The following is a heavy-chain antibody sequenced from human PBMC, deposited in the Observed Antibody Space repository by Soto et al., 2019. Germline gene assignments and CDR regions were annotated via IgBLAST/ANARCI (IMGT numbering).Heavy chain of an antibody. J-gene: IGHJ4*02. CDR3: AKAPGVTYYYDSSGYPYYFDY. CDR1: GFTFSSYA. D-gene: IGHD3-22*01. V-gene: IGHV3-23*01. CDR2: ISGSGGST. Sequence: GGSLRLSCAASGFTFSSYAMSWVRQAPGKGLEWVSAISGSGGSTYYADSVKGRFTISRDNSKNTLYLQMNSLRAEDTAVYYCAKAPGVTYYYDSSGYPYYFDYWGQGTLVTVSS.